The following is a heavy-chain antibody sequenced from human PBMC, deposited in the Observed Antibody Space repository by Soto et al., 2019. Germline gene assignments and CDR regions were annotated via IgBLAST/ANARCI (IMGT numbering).Heavy chain of an antibody. CDR2: IYHSGGT. CDR1: GGSISSGDFY. Sequence: SETLSLTCTVSGGSISSGDFYWSWIRQPPGKGLEWIGYIYHSGGTYYNPSLESRVTISVDTSKNQFSLKLSSVTAADTAVYYCARGSGWNWFDPWGQGTLVTVSS. J-gene: IGHJ5*02. D-gene: IGHD3-10*01. V-gene: IGHV4-30-4*08. CDR3: ARGSGWNWFDP.